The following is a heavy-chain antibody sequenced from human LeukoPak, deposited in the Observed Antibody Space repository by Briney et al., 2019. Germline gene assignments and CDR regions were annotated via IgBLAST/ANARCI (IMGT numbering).Heavy chain of an antibody. CDR2: IYPGDSDT. Sequence: GESLKISCKGSGYSFTSYWIGWVRQMPGKGLEWMGIIYPGDSDTRYSPSFQGQVTISADKFISTAYLQWSSLKASDTAMYYCARVVTFGGVIVYFDYWGQGTLVTVSS. J-gene: IGHJ4*02. V-gene: IGHV5-51*01. D-gene: IGHD3-16*02. CDR3: ARVVTFGGVIVYFDY. CDR1: GYSFTSYW.